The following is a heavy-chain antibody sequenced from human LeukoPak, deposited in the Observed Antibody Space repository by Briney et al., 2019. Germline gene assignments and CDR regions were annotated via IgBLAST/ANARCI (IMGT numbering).Heavy chain of an antibody. CDR3: ARGFRRSYTVATSSYYFDY. D-gene: IGHD4-17*01. V-gene: IGHV3-30*04. J-gene: IGHJ4*02. CDR1: GFTFSSYA. CDR2: ISYDGSNK. Sequence: GRSLRLSCAASGFTFSSYAMHWVRQAPGKGLEWVAVISYDGSNKYYADSVKGRFTISRDNSKNTLYLQMNSLRAEDTALYYCARGFRRSYTVATSSYYFDYWGQGTLVTVSS.